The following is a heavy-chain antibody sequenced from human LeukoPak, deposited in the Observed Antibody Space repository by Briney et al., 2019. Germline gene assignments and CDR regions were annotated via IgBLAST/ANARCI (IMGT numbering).Heavy chain of an antibody. CDR3: ARDGANMVRGVILPPSFDY. CDR1: GFRFSSYA. D-gene: IGHD3-10*01. CDR2: ISYDGSNK. V-gene: IGHV3-30*19. Sequence: PGGSLRLSCAASGFRFSSYAMSWVRQAPGQGLEWVAVISYDGSNKYYADSVKGRFTISRDNSKNTLYLQMNSLRAEDTAVYYCARDGANMVRGVILPPSFDYWGQGTLVTVSS. J-gene: IGHJ4*02.